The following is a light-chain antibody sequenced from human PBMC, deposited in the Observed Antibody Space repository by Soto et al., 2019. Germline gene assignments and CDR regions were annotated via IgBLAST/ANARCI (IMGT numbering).Light chain of an antibody. Sequence: EILLTQTTATLSLSPGERATLSCRASQSVSSYLAWYQQKPGQAPRLLIYDASNRATGIPARFSGSGSGTDFTLTISSLEPEDFAVYYCQQRSNWPWTFGQGTKVDI. CDR2: DAS. J-gene: IGKJ1*01. V-gene: IGKV3-11*01. CDR3: QQRSNWPWT. CDR1: QSVSSY.